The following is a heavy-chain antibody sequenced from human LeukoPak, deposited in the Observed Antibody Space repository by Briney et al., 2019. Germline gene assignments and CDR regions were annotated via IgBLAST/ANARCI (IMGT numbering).Heavy chain of an antibody. CDR3: ARLTYAYVWGSYRYIFDY. V-gene: IGHV4-4*07. J-gene: IGHJ4*02. CDR1: DGSISTYY. D-gene: IGHD3-16*02. CDR2: IYTTGST. Sequence: PSETLSLTCTVSDGSISTYYWSWIRQPAGKGLEWFGRIYTTGSTNYNPSLKSRVTMSVDTSKNQFSLKLSSVTAADTAVYYCARLTYAYVWGSYRYIFDYWGQGTLVTVSS.